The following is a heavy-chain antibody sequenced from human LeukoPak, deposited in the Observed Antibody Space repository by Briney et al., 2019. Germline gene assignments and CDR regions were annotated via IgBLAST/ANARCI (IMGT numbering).Heavy chain of an antibody. Sequence: GASVKVSCKASGYTFTSYDINWVRQAAGQGLEWMGWMNPNSGNTGYAQKFQGRVTMTRNTSISTAYMELSSLRSEDTAVYYCARFSGYSSGWYLFDYWGQGTLVTVSS. J-gene: IGHJ4*02. V-gene: IGHV1-8*01. CDR1: GYTFTSYD. CDR3: ARFSGYSSGWYLFDY. D-gene: IGHD6-19*01. CDR2: MNPNSGNT.